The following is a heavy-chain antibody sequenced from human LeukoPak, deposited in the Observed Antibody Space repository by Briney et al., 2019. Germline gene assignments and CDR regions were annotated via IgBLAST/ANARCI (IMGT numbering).Heavy chain of an antibody. CDR2: IKGDGSRK. CDR3: ARDANYHDGSNYYDVLDI. CDR1: GFTFTDYW. Sequence: GGSLRLSCAASGFTFTDYWMAWVRQVPGKGLEWVANIKGDGSRKYYLDSVKGRYTISRDNARNSVNLEMSSLRADDTAMYYCARDANYHDGSNYYDVLDIWGQGTMVTASS. J-gene: IGHJ3*02. V-gene: IGHV3-7*01. D-gene: IGHD3-22*01.